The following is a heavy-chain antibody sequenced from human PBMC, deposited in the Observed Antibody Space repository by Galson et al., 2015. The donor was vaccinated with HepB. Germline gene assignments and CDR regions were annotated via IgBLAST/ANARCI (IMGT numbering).Heavy chain of an antibody. D-gene: IGHD4-11*01. CDR1: GFTFSSYA. V-gene: IGHV3-30-3*01. CDR3: ARDHMTTVTLSYMDV. J-gene: IGHJ6*03. CDR2: ISYDGSNK. Sequence: SLRLSCAASGFTFSSYAMHWVRQAPGKGLEWVAVISYDGSNKYYADSAKGRFTISRDNSKNTLYLQMNSLRAEDTAVYYCARDHMTTVTLSYMDVWGKGTTVTVSS.